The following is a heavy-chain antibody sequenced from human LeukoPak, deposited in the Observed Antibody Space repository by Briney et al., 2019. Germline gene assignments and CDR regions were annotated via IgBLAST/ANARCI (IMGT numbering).Heavy chain of an antibody. CDR2: IRYDGSNK. CDR3: AKDLFGGSLREGAFDI. V-gene: IGHV3-30*02. CDR1: GFTFSSYG. J-gene: IGHJ3*02. Sequence: PGGSLRLSCAASGFTFSSYGMHWVRQAPGKGLEWVAFIRYDGSNKYYADSVKGRFTISRDNSKNTLYLQMNSLRAEDTAVYYCAKDLFGGSLREGAFDIWGQGTMVTVSS. D-gene: IGHD1-26*01.